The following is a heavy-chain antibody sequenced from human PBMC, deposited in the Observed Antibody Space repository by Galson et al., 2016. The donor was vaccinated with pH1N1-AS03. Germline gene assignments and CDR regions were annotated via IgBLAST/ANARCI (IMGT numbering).Heavy chain of an antibody. CDR1: GYRFSSYG. V-gene: IGHV1-18*01. CDR2: ISVYSGNT. CDR3: ARDLGATPARINLANNGSPAGF. Sequence: SVKVSCKASGYRFSSYGITWLRQASGQGLEWMGWISVYSGNTYYAPNLQGRVTLTTDTATDTAYMELRRLRSDDTAVFYCARDLGATPARINLANNGSPAGFWGQGTLVTVSS. J-gene: IGHJ4*02. D-gene: IGHD1-26*01.